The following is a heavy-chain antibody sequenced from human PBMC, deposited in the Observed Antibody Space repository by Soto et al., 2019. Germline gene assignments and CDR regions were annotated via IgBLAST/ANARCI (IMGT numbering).Heavy chain of an antibody. CDR2: ISGSGGST. CDR1: GFTFRSYA. J-gene: IGHJ6*03. CDR3: ARNGGGGVVVAKHYYMDV. D-gene: IGHD2-15*01. V-gene: IGHV3-23*01. Sequence: EVQLLESGGGLVQPGGSLRLSCAASGFTFRSYAMSWVRQAPGKGLEWVSAISGSGGSTYYADSVKGRFTISRDNSKNTLYLQMNSLRAEDTAVYHCARNGGGGVVVAKHYYMDVWGKGTTVTVSS.